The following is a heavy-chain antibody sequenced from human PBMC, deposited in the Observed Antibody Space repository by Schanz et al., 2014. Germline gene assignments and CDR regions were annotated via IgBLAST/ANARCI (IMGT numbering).Heavy chain of an antibody. Sequence: QVQLVESGGGVVQPGRSLRLSCAGSGFSFSDYGMHWVRQAPGRGLEWVAVISYHGSERYYADSVKGRFTISRDNSKNILYLQMNSLRDEDTAIYYCAKGQQRRGTQADDAFHVWGQGTVVTVS. CDR2: ISYHGSER. D-gene: IGHD3-10*01. CDR3: AKGQQRRGTQADDAFHV. CDR1: GFSFSDYG. V-gene: IGHV3-30*18. J-gene: IGHJ3*01.